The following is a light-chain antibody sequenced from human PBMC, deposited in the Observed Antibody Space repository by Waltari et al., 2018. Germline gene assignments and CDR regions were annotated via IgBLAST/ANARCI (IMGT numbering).Light chain of an antibody. CDR2: KAS. J-gene: IGKJ2*01. V-gene: IGKV1-5*03. CDR1: QSISFW. Sequence: DHQITQSPSSLSAFVGGRAPPPCRSSQSISFWVALDQQKPGKVPKLLISKASILESGVPSRFSGSGSGTEFTLTISSLQPDDFATYYCQQYNTFSSATFGQGTKLEI. CDR3: QQYNTFSSAT.